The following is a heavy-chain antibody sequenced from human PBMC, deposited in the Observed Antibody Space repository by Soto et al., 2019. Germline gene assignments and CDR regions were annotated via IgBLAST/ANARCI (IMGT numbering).Heavy chain of an antibody. Sequence: QVQLVQSGAEVKKPGASVDFSCKASGYTFTSYGLSWVRHPPGQGVEWMGWISAYNGNTNYAQKLQGRVTMTTDTSTSTAYMELRSLRYDDTAVYCCARGALAAKDYWGQGTLVTVSS. CDR1: GYTFTSYG. J-gene: IGHJ4*02. CDR3: ARGALAAKDY. D-gene: IGHD2-15*01. V-gene: IGHV1-18*01. CDR2: ISAYNGNT.